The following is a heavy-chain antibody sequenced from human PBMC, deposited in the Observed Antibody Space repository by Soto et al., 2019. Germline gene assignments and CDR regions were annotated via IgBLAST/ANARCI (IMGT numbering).Heavy chain of an antibody. Sequence: SETLSLTCAVEGGSFNDDYWSWIRQSPGKGLEWIGEINDSGSTKYNPSLKSRVTISVDRSKNQFSLKLSSVTAADTAVYYCARVPGPWGQGTLVTVSS. CDR1: GGSFNDDY. D-gene: IGHD2-8*02. CDR2: INDSGST. CDR3: ARVPGP. V-gene: IGHV4-34*01. J-gene: IGHJ5*02.